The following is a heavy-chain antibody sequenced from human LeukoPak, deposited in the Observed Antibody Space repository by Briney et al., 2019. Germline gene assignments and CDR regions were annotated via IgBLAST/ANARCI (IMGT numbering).Heavy chain of an antibody. J-gene: IGHJ4*02. Sequence: GGSLRLSCAVSGFTCDDYGMSWVRQVPGKGLEWVSGINWNGGSTGYADSVKGRFTISRDNAKKSVYLKMNNLRGDDTALYYCARDYCGGDCYPFDYWGQGILVTVSS. CDR3: ARDYCGGDCYPFDY. D-gene: IGHD2-21*02. V-gene: IGHV3-20*04. CDR2: INWNGGST. CDR1: GFTCDDYG.